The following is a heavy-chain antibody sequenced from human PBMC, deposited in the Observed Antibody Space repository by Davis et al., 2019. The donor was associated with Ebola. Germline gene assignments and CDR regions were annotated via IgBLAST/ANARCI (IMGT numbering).Heavy chain of an antibody. CDR1: GYSFTSYW. CDR3: ARRVRGSSSSPNWYFDL. CDR2: IYPGDSDT. V-gene: IGHV5-51*01. Sequence: GESLKISCKGSGYSFTSYWIGWVRQMPGKGLEWMGIIYPGDSDTGYSPSFQGQVTISADKSISTAYLQWSSLKASDTAMYYCARRVRGSSSSPNWYFDLWGRGTLVTVSS. J-gene: IGHJ2*01. D-gene: IGHD6-6*01.